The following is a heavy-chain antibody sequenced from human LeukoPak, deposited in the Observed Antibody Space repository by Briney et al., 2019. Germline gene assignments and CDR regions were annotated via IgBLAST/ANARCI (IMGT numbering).Heavy chain of an antibody. J-gene: IGHJ4*02. V-gene: IGHV3-30*02. CDR1: GFTFSSYG. D-gene: IGHD5-18*01. Sequence: GRSLRLSCAASGFTFSSYGMHWVRQAPGKGLEWVAFIRYDGSNKYYADSVKGRFTISRDNSKNTLYLQMNSLRAEDTAVYYCAKDRWIQLWTTYYFDYWGQGTLVTVSS. CDR3: AKDRWIQLWTTYYFDY. CDR2: IRYDGSNK.